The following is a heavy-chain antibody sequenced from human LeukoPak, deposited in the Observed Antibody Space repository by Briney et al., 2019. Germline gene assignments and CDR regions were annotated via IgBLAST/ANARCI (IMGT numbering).Heavy chain of an antibody. CDR2: INWNGGGT. D-gene: IGHD6-19*01. CDR1: FTXXXXG. Sequence: FTXXXXGMSWVGXAPGKGREGGSGINWNGGGTPYADSVKRRFTISRDNAKNSLYLQMNSLRAEDTALYHCARRLEPGSIAVAGTYFDLWGRGTLVTVSS. CDR3: ARRLEPGSIAVAGTYFDL. V-gene: IGHV3-20*01. J-gene: IGHJ2*01.